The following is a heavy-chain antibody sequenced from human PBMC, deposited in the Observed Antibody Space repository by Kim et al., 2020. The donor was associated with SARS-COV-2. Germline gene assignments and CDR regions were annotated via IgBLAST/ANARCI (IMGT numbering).Heavy chain of an antibody. Sequence: GGSLRLSCAASGFTFDDYAMHWVRQAPGKGLEWVSLISGDGGSTYYADSVKGRFTISRDNSKNSLYLQMNSLRTEDTALYYCAKEDFSSSWYRTYYYYGMDVWGQGTTVTVSS. CDR1: GFTFDDYA. V-gene: IGHV3-43*02. D-gene: IGHD6-13*01. CDR3: AKEDFSSSWYRTYYYYGMDV. CDR2: ISGDGGST. J-gene: IGHJ6*02.